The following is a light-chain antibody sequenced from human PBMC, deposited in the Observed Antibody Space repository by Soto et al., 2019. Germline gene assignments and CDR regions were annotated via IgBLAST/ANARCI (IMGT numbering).Light chain of an antibody. CDR2: WAS. CDR3: QQFDTAPLT. CDR1: QSVLYSPNNKNY. Sequence: DIVLTQSPDSLAMSLGERVTINCKSSQSVLYSPNNKNYLAWYQQKPGQAPKLLIYWASTRDSGVPDRFSGSGSGTDFTLTITNLQAEDVAVYYCQQFDTAPLTFGGGTKVDIK. J-gene: IGKJ4*01. V-gene: IGKV4-1*01.